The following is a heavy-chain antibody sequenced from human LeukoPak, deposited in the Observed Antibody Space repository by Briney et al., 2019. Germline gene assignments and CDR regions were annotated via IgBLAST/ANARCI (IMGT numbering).Heavy chain of an antibody. Sequence: TGGSLRLSCAASGFTISTYGVSWVRQAPGKGLEWVSSISGGTTYYADSVKGRFTISRDNSKNTVSLQMNSLRAEDTAAYYCAKSVYHSGNYWGQGTLVTVSS. CDR1: GFTISTYG. J-gene: IGHJ4*02. D-gene: IGHD3-10*01. CDR2: ISGGTT. CDR3: AKSVYHSGNY. V-gene: IGHV3-23*01.